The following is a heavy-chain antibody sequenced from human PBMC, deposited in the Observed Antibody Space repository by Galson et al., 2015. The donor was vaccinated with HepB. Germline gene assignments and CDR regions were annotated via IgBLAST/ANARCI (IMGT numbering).Heavy chain of an antibody. CDR2: IYPGDSDT. CDR1: RYTFTTYW. J-gene: IGHJ5*02. V-gene: IGHV5-51*01. CDR3: ARHFVAFDCSGGSCPNWFDP. D-gene: IGHD2-15*01. Sequence: QSGAEVKKPGESLKISCKASRYTFTTYWIGWVRQMPGKGLEWMGIIYPGDSDTRYSPSFQGQVTISADKSINTAYVQWSSLKASDTAMYFCARHFVAFDCSGGSCPNWFDPWGQGTLVTVSS.